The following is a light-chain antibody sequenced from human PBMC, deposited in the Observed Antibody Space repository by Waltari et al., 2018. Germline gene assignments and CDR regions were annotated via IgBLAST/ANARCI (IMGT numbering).Light chain of an antibody. Sequence: SSELTQDPAVSVALGQTVRITCQGDSLIYYYASWYQQKPGQAPVLVMYHQDTRPSGIPDRFSASSSGNTVSLTIAGAQAEDEADYHCNSRDSSCRHFVFGGGTKLTVL. V-gene: IGLV3-19*01. CDR1: SLIYYY. CDR3: NSRDSSCRHFV. J-gene: IGLJ3*02. CDR2: HQD.